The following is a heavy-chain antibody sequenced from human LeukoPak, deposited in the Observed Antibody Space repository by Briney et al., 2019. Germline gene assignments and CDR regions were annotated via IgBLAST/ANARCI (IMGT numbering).Heavy chain of an antibody. V-gene: IGHV3-7*01. CDR3: ARGYCSGGSCSPLYYYYYMDV. CDR1: GFTFSSYW. Sequence: GGSLRLSCAASGFTFSSYWMSWVRQAPGKGLEWVANIKQDGSEKYYVDSVKGRFTISRDNAKNSLYLQMNSLRAEDTAVYYCARGYCSGGSCSPLYYYYYMDVWGKGTTVTISS. D-gene: IGHD2-15*01. CDR2: IKQDGSEK. J-gene: IGHJ6*03.